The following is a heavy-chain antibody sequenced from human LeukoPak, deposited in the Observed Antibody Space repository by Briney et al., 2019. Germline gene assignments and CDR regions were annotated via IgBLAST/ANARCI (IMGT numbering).Heavy chain of an antibody. J-gene: IGHJ4*02. Sequence: GGSLRLSCAASGFTFDDHAMHWVRQAPGKGLEWVSGISWNSGSIGYADSVKGRFTISRDNAKNSLYLQMNSLRAEDTALYYCAKDMGYGSSPAHWGQGTLVTVSS. CDR1: GFTFDDHA. CDR3: AKDMGYGSSPAH. V-gene: IGHV3-9*01. CDR2: ISWNSGSI. D-gene: IGHD6-6*01.